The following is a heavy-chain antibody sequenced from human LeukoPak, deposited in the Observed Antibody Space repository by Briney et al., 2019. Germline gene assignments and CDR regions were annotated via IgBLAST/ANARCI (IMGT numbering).Heavy chain of an antibody. D-gene: IGHD3-16*01. V-gene: IGHV4-59*12. CDR2: VYYSVRT. J-gene: IGHJ6*02. CDR1: RGSLSGYY. Sequence: SETLSLTCTVSRGSLSGYYWSWIREPPEEGLECIGDVYYSVRTKNNTPPQSRVTISVDTSKNQFSLKLSSVTAADTAVYYCARTLSESYYYYGMDVWGQGTTVTVSS. CDR3: ARTLSESYYYYGMDV.